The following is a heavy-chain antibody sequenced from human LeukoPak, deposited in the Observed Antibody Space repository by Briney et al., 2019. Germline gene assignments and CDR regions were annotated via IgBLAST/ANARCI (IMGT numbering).Heavy chain of an antibody. D-gene: IGHD3-9*01. V-gene: IGHV4-31*03. CDR1: GGSISSGGYY. Sequence: SETLSLTCTVSGGSISSGGYYWSWIRQHPGKGLEWIGYIYYSGSTYYNPSLKSRVTISVDTSKNQFSLKLSSVTAADTAVYYCARESLGSHYDVLTGYNYYYYYGMDVWGQGTTVTVSS. CDR3: ARESLGSHYDVLTGYNYYYYYGMDV. J-gene: IGHJ6*02. CDR2: IYYSGST.